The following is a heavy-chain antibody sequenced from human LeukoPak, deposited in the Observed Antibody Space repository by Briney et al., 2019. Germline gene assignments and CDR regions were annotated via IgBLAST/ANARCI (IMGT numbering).Heavy chain of an antibody. Sequence: PGGSLRLSCAASGFTFSSYAMSWVRQAPGKGLEWVSAISGSGGSTYYADSVKGRFTISRDNSKNTLYLQMNSLRAEDTAVYYCAKIGKTPPGPYSSGWIDYWGQGTPVTVSS. V-gene: IGHV3-23*01. J-gene: IGHJ4*02. CDR2: ISGSGGST. CDR3: AKIGKTPPGPYSSGWIDY. D-gene: IGHD6-19*01. CDR1: GFTFSSYA.